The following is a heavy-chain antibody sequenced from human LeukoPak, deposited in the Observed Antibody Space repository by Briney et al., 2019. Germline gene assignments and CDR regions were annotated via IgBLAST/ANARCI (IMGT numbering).Heavy chain of an antibody. D-gene: IGHD1-26*01. V-gene: IGHV3-74*01. Sequence: GRSLRLSCAASGFTFSSYWMHWVRQAPGKGLVWVSRVNTDRRSTSYADSVKGRFTISRDNAKNTLYLQMDSLRAEDTAVYYCAREGRIMGATIDYWGQGALVTVSS. CDR3: AREGRIMGATIDY. CDR2: VNTDRRST. J-gene: IGHJ4*02. CDR1: GFTFSSYW.